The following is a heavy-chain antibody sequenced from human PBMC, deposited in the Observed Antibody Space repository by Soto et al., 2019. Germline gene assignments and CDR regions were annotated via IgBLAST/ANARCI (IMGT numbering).Heavy chain of an antibody. CDR3: ARGSTTVSR. V-gene: IGHV4-31*03. Sequence: NPSETLSITCTVSSGSICSGGYSWSWIRQHPGKGLEWIGYIYYSGSTYYNPSPKSRVTISVDTSKNQFSLKLSSVTAADTAVYYCARGSTTVSRWGQGTLVTVSS. CDR2: IYYSGST. J-gene: IGHJ4*02. D-gene: IGHD4-17*01. CDR1: SGSICSGGYS.